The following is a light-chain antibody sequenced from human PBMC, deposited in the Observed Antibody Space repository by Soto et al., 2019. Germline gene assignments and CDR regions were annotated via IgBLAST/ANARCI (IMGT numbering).Light chain of an antibody. CDR3: SSFAGNNNLV. V-gene: IGLV2-8*01. Sequence: QSALTQPPSASGSPGQSVTISCTGTSRDVGVYNYVSWYQQHPGKAPKLMIYEVSKRPSGVPDRFSGSKSGNTASLTVSGLQAEDEADYYCSSFAGNNNLVFGGGTKVTVL. CDR2: EVS. J-gene: IGLJ2*01. CDR1: SRDVGVYNY.